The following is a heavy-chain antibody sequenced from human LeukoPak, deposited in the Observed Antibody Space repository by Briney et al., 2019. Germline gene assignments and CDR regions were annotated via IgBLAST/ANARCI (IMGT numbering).Heavy chain of an antibody. CDR1: GGSISSYY. CDR2: IYYSGST. CDR3: ARTTYYYDSSGYGYYFDY. D-gene: IGHD3-22*01. J-gene: IGHJ4*02. V-gene: IGHV4-59*08. Sequence: SETLSLTCTVSGGSISSYYWSWIRQPPGKGLEWIGYIYYSGSTNYNPSLKSRVTISVDTSKNQFSLKLSSVTAADTAAYYCARTTYYYDSSGYGYYFDYWGQGTLVTVSS.